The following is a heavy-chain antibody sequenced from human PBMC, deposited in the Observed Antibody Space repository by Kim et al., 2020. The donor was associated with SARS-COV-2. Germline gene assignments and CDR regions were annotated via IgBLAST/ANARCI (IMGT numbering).Heavy chain of an antibody. V-gene: IGHV3-30*04. CDR2: ISYDGSNK. CDR1: GFTFSSYA. Sequence: GGSLRLSCAASGFTFSSYAMHWVRQAPGKGLEWVAVISYDGSNKYYADSVKGRFTISRDNSKNTLYLQMNSLRAEDTAVYYCARDDTPESYCGGDCYSNYYYGMDVWGQGTTVTVSS. CDR3: ARDDTPESYCGGDCYSNYYYGMDV. D-gene: IGHD2-21*02. J-gene: IGHJ6*02.